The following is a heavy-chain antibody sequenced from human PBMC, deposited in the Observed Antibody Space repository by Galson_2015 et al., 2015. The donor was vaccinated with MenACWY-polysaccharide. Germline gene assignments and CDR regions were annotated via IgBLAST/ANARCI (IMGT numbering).Heavy chain of an antibody. CDR1: GFTFSSYA. CDR2: ISGSGDST. D-gene: IGHD5-18*01. CDR3: AKDLRIPVGY. Sequence: SLRLSCAASGFTFSSYAMSWVRQAPGKGLEWVSAISGSGDSTYYADSVKGRFTISRDNSKNTLFLHMNSLRAEDTAVYYCAKDLRIPVGYWGQGTLVTVSS. J-gene: IGHJ4*02. V-gene: IGHV3-23*01.